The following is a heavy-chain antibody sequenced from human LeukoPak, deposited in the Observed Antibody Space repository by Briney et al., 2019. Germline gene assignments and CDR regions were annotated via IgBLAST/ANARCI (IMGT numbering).Heavy chain of an antibody. V-gene: IGHV1-2*02. CDR2: INPNSGGT. CDR1: GYTFTGYY. D-gene: IGHD4-17*01. Sequence: ASVKVSCKASGYTFTGYYMHWVRQAPGQGLEWMGWINPNSGGTNYAQKLQGRVTMTTDTSTSTAYMELRSLRSDDTAVYYCARGLFYGDGYFQHWGQGTLVTVSS. J-gene: IGHJ1*01. CDR3: ARGLFYGDGYFQH.